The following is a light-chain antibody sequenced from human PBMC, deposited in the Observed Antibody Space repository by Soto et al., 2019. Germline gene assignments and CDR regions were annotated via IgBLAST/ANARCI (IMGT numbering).Light chain of an antibody. CDR1: QSVLYSSNNKNY. V-gene: IGKV4-1*01. Sequence: DIVMTQSPDSLAVSLGERATINCKSSQSVLYSSNNKNYLAWYQQRPGQPPKLLIYWASTRESGVPDRFSGRWSGTEFPLTHPRLEAGDVAVYFRQQYGSTPPTFGQGTKLEIK. CDR3: QQYGSTPPT. CDR2: WAS. J-gene: IGKJ2*01.